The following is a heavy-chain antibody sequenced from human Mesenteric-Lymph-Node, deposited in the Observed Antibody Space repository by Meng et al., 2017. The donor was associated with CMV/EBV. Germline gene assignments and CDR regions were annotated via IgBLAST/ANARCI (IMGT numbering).Heavy chain of an antibody. CDR3: AGGAGSVRY. CDR1: GFTFNSYE. Sequence: GESLKISCAASGFTFNSYEMNWVRQAPGKGLEWLSYIDQSGSTKFYADSVKGRFTISRDNAKNSLYLQMNSLRAEDTAVYYCAGGAGSVRYWGQGTLVTVSS. J-gene: IGHJ4*02. V-gene: IGHV3-48*03. D-gene: IGHD2-15*01. CDR2: IDQSGSTK.